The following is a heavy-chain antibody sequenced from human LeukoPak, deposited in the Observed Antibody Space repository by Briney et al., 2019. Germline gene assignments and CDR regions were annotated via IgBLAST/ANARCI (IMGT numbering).Heavy chain of an antibody. CDR3: ARDLKRGYSSGGYSWGTGSSNDY. D-gene: IGHD6-19*01. Sequence: ASVKVSCKASGYTFTSYGISWVRQAPGQGLEWMGWISGYNGNTNYAQQKLQGRVTMTTDTSTSTAYMELRSLRSDDTAVYYCARDLKRGYSSGGYSWGTGSSNDYWAREPWSPSPQ. J-gene: IGHJ4*02. V-gene: IGHV1-18*01. CDR2: ISGYNGNT. CDR1: GYTFTSYG.